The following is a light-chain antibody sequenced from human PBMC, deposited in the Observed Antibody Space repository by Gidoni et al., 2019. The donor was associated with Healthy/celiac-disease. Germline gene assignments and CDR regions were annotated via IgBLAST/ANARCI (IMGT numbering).Light chain of an antibody. V-gene: IGKV4-1*01. CDR3: QQYYSTPPT. J-gene: IGKJ4*01. CDR1: QSVLYSSNNKNY. Sequence: DIVMTQSPDSLAASLGERATINCKSSQSVLYSSNNKNYLAWYQQKPGQPPKLLICWASTRESGVPDRFSGSGSGTDFTLTISSLQAEDVAVYYCQQYYSTPPTFGGGTKVEIK. CDR2: WAS.